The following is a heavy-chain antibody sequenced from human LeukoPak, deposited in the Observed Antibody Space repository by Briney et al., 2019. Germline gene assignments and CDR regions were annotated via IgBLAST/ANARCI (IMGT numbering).Heavy chain of an antibody. CDR3: ARDLGLGGSGSYYNVGYFDY. D-gene: IGHD3-10*01. J-gene: IGHJ4*02. CDR1: GFTFSSYW. V-gene: IGHV3-7*01. CDR2: IKQDGSEK. Sequence: GGSLRLSCAASGFTFSSYWMSWVRQAPGKGLEWVANIKQDGSEKYYVDSVKGRFTISRDNAKNSLYLQMNSLRAEDTAVYYCARDLGLGGSGSYYNVGYFDYWGQGTLVAVSS.